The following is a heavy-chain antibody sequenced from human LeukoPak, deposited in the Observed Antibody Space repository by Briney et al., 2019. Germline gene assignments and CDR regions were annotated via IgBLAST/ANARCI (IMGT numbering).Heavy chain of an antibody. CDR1: GYSFTSYW. CDR2: IYPDDSDT. D-gene: IGHD5-18*01. Sequence: GESLKISCKGSGYSFTSYWIGWVRQMPGKGLEWMGIIYPDDSDTRYSPSFQGQVTISADKSISTAYLQWSSLKASDTAMYYCARQGYSYGYGDYYYYMDVWGKGTTVTVSS. CDR3: ARQGYSYGYGDYYYYMDV. J-gene: IGHJ6*03. V-gene: IGHV5-51*01.